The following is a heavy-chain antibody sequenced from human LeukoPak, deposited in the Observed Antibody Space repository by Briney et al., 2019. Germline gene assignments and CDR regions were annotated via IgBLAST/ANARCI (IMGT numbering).Heavy chain of an antibody. D-gene: IGHD6-19*01. J-gene: IGHJ4*02. CDR1: GGSISSYY. CDR3: ARGAVAALFDY. CDR2: IYYSGST. V-gene: IGHV4-59*01. Sequence: SETLSLTCTVSGGSISSYYWSWIRQPPGKGLEWIGYIYYSGSTNYNPSLKSRVTISVDTSKNQFPLKLSSATAADTAVYYCARGAVAALFDYWGQGTLVTVSS.